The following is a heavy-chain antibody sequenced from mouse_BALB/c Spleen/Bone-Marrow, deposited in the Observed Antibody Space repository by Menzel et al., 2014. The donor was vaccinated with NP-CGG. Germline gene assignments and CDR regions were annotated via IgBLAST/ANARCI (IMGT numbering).Heavy chain of an antibody. CDR1: GDSITNAY. V-gene: IGHV3-8*02. D-gene: IGHD3-3*01. Sequence: EVQVVESGPSLVKPSQTLSLTCSVTGDSITNAYWNWIRKFPGNKIDYMGYISYSGNTYYNPPLKSRISITRDTSKNQFYLQLNSVTTEDTATYFCARGTGYYFDYWGQGTTLTVSS. CDR2: ISYSGNT. J-gene: IGHJ2*01. CDR3: ARGTGYYFDY.